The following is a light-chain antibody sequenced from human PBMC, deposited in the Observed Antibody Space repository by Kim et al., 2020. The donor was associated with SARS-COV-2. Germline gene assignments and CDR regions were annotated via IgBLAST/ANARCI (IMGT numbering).Light chain of an antibody. CDR1: QDSSNS. CDR2: DAF. Sequence: AYTGDRVTITCRASQDSSNSLAWYQQKPGKAPELLIYDAFTLQSGVSPRFSGSRSGTDFTLTISSLQSEDFATYYCQQHYIYPLTFGGGTKVDIK. J-gene: IGKJ4*01. V-gene: IGKV1-8*01. CDR3: QQHYIYPLT.